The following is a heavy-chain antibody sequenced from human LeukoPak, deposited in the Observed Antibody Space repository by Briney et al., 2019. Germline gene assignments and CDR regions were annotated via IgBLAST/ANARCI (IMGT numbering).Heavy chain of an antibody. Sequence: GGSLRLSCTASGFTFGDYAMSWVRQAPGKGLEWVSYISSSGNIRYYTDSVKGRFTISRDNAKNSLYLQMNSLRAEDTAVYYCARATGYLSYSDLWGRGTLVTVSS. CDR1: GFTFGDYA. J-gene: IGHJ2*01. CDR3: ARATGYLSYSDL. D-gene: IGHD3-9*01. CDR2: ISSSGNIR. V-gene: IGHV3-48*03.